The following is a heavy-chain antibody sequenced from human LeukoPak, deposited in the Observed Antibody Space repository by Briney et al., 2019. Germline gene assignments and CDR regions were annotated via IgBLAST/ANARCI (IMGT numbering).Heavy chain of an antibody. D-gene: IGHD3-9*01. Sequence: SETLSLTCTVSGGSISSYYWSWIRQPPGKGLEWIGYIYYSGSTNYNPSLKSRVTISVDTSKNQFSLKLSSVTAADTAVYYCARGSSYYDILTGYYPSDAFDIWGQGTMVTVSS. J-gene: IGHJ3*02. CDR3: ARGSSYYDILTGYYPSDAFDI. CDR1: GGSISSYY. CDR2: IYYSGST. V-gene: IGHV4-59*12.